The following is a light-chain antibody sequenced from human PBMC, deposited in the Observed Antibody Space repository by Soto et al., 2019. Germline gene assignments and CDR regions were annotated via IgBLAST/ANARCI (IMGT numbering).Light chain of an antibody. CDR1: NIGAYS. CDR3: QVWDSDSDPSYV. V-gene: IGLV3-21*02. CDR2: DDA. Sequence: SYELTQPPSVSVAPGQTARITCGGNNIGAYSVYWYQQKPGQAPVLVVYDDANRPSGIPGRFSGSNSGNTATLTISSVEAGDEAAYYCQVWDSDSDPSYVFGGGTNVTVL. J-gene: IGLJ1*01.